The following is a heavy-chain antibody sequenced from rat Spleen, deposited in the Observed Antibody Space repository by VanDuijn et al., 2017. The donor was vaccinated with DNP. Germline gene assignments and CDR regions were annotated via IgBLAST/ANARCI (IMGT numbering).Heavy chain of an antibody. CDR1: GFTFNYYW. J-gene: IGHJ4*01. CDR3: ARRRYTTGAMDA. CDR2: IFTSGGST. D-gene: IGHD1-6*01. V-gene: IGHV5-31*01. Sequence: EVQLVESGGDLVQPGGSLTLSCVASGFTFNYYWMTWVRQVPGKGLEWLASIFTSGGSTYYRDSVKGRFTISRDDAKSTLYLQMNSLRSEDTATYCCARRRYTTGAMDAWGQGTSVTVSS.